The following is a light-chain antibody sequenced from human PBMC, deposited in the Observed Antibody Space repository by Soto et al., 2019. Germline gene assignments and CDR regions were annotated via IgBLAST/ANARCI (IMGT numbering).Light chain of an antibody. CDR1: QSVSSN. Sequence: EIVMTQSPATLSVSPGERATLSCRASQSVSSNLAWYQQKPGQAPGLLIYGASTRATGIPARFSGSGSGTEFTLTISSLQSEDFAVYYCQQSGTTFGQGTKVEIK. CDR2: GAS. V-gene: IGKV3-15*01. J-gene: IGKJ1*01. CDR3: QQSGTT.